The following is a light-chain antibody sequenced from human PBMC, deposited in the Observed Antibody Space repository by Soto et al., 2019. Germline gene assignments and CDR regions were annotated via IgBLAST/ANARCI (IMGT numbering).Light chain of an antibody. Sequence: IVLTQSPGTLSLSPGESATLSCRASQSVSSSYLAWYQQKPGQAPRLLIYGASSRATGIPDRFSGSGSGTDFTLTISRLEPEDFAVYYCQQYGSSPWTFGQGTKV. CDR2: GAS. CDR3: QQYGSSPWT. J-gene: IGKJ1*01. V-gene: IGKV3-20*01. CDR1: QSVSSSY.